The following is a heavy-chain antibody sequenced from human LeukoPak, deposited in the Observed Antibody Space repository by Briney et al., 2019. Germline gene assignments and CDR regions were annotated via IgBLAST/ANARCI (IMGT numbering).Heavy chain of an antibody. J-gene: IGHJ4*02. D-gene: IGHD3-9*01. CDR2: INPSGGST. Sequence: GASVKVSCKASGYTFTNYYIHWVRQAPGQGLECMGIINPSGGSTSYAQKFQGRVTMTRDMSTSTVYMELSSLRSEDTAVYYCARATSIMVYYDILTGYMGYWGQGTLVTVSS. CDR1: GYTFTNYY. V-gene: IGHV1-46*01. CDR3: ARATSIMVYYDILTGYMGY.